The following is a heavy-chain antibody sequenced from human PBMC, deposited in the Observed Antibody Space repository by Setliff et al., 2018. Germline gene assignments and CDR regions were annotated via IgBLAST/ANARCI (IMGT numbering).Heavy chain of an antibody. CDR2: IIPVIDTT. J-gene: IGHJ4*03. Sequence: SVKVSCKASGVAFSSYALTWVRQAPGQGLEWMGRIIPVIDTTDYAENFQGRVTFTADESTRTAYMELSSVRFEDTAVYYCARDTRDRYDTSGHYLSLDYWGQGTTVTVSS. CDR1: GVAFSSYA. V-gene: IGHV1-69*11. D-gene: IGHD3-22*01. CDR3: ARDTRDRYDTSGHYLSLDY.